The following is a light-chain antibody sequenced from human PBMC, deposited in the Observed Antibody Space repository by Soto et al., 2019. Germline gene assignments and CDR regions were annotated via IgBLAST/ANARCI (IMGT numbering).Light chain of an antibody. V-gene: IGLV2-14*01. J-gene: IGLJ1*01. Sequence: QSALTQPRSVSGSPGQSVTISCTGTSSDVGGYNYVSWYQQHPGKAPKLMIYEVSNRPSGVSNRFSGSKSGNTASLTISGLQAEDEADYYCSSYTSSSLDVFGTGTKVTVL. CDR1: SSDVGGYNY. CDR2: EVS. CDR3: SSYTSSSLDV.